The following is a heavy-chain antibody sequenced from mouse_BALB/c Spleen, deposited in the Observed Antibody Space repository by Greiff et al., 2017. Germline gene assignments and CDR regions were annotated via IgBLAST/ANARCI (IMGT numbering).Heavy chain of an antibody. CDR2: ISSGGGST. Sequence: EVQGVESGGGLVKPGGSLKLSCAASGFAFSSYDMSWVRQTPEKRLEWVAYISSGGGSTYYPDTVKGRFTISRDNAKNTLYLQMSSLKSEDTAMYYCVRRGYEYEGLARCAYWGQESLGTVS. V-gene: IGHV5-12-1*01. CDR1: GFAFSSYD. CDR3: VRRGYEYEGLARCAY. D-gene: IGHD2-4*01. J-gene: IGHJ3*01.